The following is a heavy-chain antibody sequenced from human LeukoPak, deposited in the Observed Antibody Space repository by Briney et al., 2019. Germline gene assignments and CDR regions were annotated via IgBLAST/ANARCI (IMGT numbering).Heavy chain of an antibody. V-gene: IGHV3-74*01. CDR1: GFTFSSYW. J-gene: IGHJ4*02. D-gene: IGHD2-21*02. Sequence: GGSLRLSCAASGFTFSSYWMHWVRHVPGKGLVWVSRVKSEDDASYADSVKGRFTISRDNAKNTLYLQMNSLRADDTAVYYCARGGDNFDYWGQGTLVTVSS. CDR3: ARGGDNFDY. CDR2: VKSEDDA.